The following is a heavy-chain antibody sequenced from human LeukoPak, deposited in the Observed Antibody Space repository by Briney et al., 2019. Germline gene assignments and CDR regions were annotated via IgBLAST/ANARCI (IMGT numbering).Heavy chain of an antibody. CDR1: GYTFTSYD. V-gene: IGHV1-8*01. Sequence: ASVKVSCKASGYTFTSYDINWVRQATGQGLEWMGWMNPNSGNTGYAQKFQGRVTMTTDTSMSTAYMELRSLRSDDTAVYYCARRRAVAGVNWFDPWGQGTLVTVSS. CDR2: MNPNSGNT. CDR3: ARRRAVAGVNWFDP. J-gene: IGHJ5*02. D-gene: IGHD6-19*01.